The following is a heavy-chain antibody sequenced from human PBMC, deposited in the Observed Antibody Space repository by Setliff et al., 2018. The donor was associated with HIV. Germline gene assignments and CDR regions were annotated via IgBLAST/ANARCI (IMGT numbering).Heavy chain of an antibody. CDR2: IIPMFGTA. V-gene: IGHV1-69*13. D-gene: IGHD3-22*01. Sequence: SVKVSCKASGGTFSSYAISWVRQAPGHGLEWMGGIIPMFGTANYAQKFQGRVTITADESTSLVYMELNSLRSEDTAVYYCARDWEARAEYYDTSGQAQYFQHWGQGTLVTVSS. CDR3: ARDWEARAEYYDTSGQAQYFQH. CDR1: GGTFSSYA. J-gene: IGHJ1*01.